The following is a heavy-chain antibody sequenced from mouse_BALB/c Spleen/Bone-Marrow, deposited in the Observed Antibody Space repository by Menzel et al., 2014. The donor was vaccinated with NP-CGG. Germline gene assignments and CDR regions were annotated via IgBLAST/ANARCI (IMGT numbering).Heavy chain of an antibody. J-gene: IGHJ4*01. Sequence: VKVVESGAELVRPGTSVKVSCKASGYAFTNYLIEWVKQRPGQGLEWIGVINPGSGGTNYNEKFKGKATLTADKSSSTAYMQLSSLTSDDPAVYFCARSRYGKGAMDYWGQGTSVTVSS. V-gene: IGHV1-54*01. CDR2: INPGSGGT. D-gene: IGHD2-10*02. CDR1: GYAFTNYL. CDR3: ARSRYGKGAMDY.